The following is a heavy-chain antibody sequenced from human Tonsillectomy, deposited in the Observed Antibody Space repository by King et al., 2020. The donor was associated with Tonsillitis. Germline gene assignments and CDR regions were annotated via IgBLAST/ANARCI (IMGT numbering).Heavy chain of an antibody. CDR2: IDTAGDT. Sequence: VQLVQSGGGLVQPGGSLRLSCAASGFTFSSYDIHWVRQATGKGLEWVSAIDTAGDTYYPGSVKGRFTISRENAKNSLYLQMNSLRAGDTAVYYCARGTFLGDGMDVWGQGTTVTVSS. V-gene: IGHV3-13*01. CDR1: GFTFSSYD. CDR3: ARGTFLGDGMDV. D-gene: IGHD3-16*01. J-gene: IGHJ6*02.